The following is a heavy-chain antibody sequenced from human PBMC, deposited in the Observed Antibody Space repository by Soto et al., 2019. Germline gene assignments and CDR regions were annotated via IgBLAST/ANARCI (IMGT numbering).Heavy chain of an antibody. D-gene: IGHD4-17*01. J-gene: IGHJ6*02. CDR1: GGSISSYY. Sequence: PSETLSLTCTVSGGSISSYYWSWIRQPPGKGLEWIGYIYYSGSTNYNPPHKSRVTISVDTSKNQFSLKLSSVTAADTAVYYCARVFGATVTTSRYYYGMDVWGQGTTVTVSS. V-gene: IGHV4-59*01. CDR3: ARVFGATVTTSRYYYGMDV. CDR2: IYYSGST.